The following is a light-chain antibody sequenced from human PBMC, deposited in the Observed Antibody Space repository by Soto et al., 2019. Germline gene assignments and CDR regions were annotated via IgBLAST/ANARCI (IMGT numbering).Light chain of an antibody. CDR1: SSDVVGYDY. CDR2: EVS. J-gene: IGLJ2*01. Sequence: QSALTQPASVSGSPGQSITISCTGTSSDVVGYDYVSWYQHHPGKVPKLIIYEVSKRPSGVSHRFSGSKSGNTASLTISGLQTEDEADYYCSSYTTASALVFGGGTKVTVL. V-gene: IGLV2-14*01. CDR3: SSYTTASALV.